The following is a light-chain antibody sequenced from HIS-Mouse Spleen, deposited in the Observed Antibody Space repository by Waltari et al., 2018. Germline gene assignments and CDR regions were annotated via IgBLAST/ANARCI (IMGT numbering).Light chain of an antibody. V-gene: IGLV2-11*01. CDR1: SSVVAGYNY. CDR3: CSYAGSY. CDR2: DVS. J-gene: IGLJ2*01. Sequence: QYALTEPRSVSGSPEPSVTLSCPGTSSVVAGYNYVSWYQQHPGKAPKLMIYDVSKRPSGVPDRFSGSKSGNTASLTISGLQAEDEADYYCCSYAGSYFGGGTKLTVL.